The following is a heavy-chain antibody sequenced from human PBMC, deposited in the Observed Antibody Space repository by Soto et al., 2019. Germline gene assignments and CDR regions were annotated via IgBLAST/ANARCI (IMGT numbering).Heavy chain of an antibody. J-gene: IGHJ5*02. CDR1: GYSFTGYH. CDR2: INPNNGGT. D-gene: IGHD3-3*01. CDR3: ARDLIRYYDFWSGYTASNNWFDP. V-gene: IGHV1-2*02. Sequence: ASVKVSCKASGYSFTGYHMNWVRQAPGQGLEWMGWINPNNGGTNYPQKFQGGVTMTRDLSINTVYMELNSLRDEDTAVYYCARDLIRYYDFWSGYTASNNWFDPWGQGTLVTVSS.